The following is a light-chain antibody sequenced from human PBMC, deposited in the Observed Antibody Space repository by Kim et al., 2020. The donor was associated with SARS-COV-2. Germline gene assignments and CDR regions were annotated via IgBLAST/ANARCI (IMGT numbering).Light chain of an antibody. V-gene: IGKV3-20*01. CDR3: QQYGSSHWYT. J-gene: IGKJ2*01. CDR2: SAS. CDR1: RSVSGSD. Sequence: SPGACATVSCRASRSVSGSDLGWYQQKPGQAPSPLIYSASSSATDIPVRFSGSGSGTDFTLTLSRRAPEDFAVYYCQQYGSSHWYTLGQGTKLEI.